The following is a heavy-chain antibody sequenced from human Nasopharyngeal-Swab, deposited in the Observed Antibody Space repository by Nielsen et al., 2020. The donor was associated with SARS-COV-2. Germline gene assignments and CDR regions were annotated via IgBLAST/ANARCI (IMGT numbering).Heavy chain of an antibody. V-gene: IGHV3-30*18. Sequence: SRAASGFIFSSYGMHWVRQAPGKGLEWVAVISYDGINKYNADSVKGRFTISRDNSKDTLYLQMNSLRAEDTAVYYCAKEGPGMFGVVGLDVWGQGTTVTVSS. CDR3: AKEGPGMFGVVGLDV. CDR1: GFIFSSYG. J-gene: IGHJ6*02. D-gene: IGHD3-3*01. CDR2: ISYDGINK.